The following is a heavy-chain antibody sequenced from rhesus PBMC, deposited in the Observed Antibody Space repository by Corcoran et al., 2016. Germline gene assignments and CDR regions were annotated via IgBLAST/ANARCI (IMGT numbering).Heavy chain of an antibody. J-gene: IGHJ6*01. CDR1: GGSISDDSY. V-gene: IGHV4-106*01. Sequence: QVQLQESGPGLVKPSATLSLTCAVSGGSISDDSYWSWIRQPPGKGLAWIGYIYGSGGGTNYNPSLKNLVTSSIDTSKNQVSLKLSSVTAADTAVYYCARTVTTFFYGLDSWGQGVVVTVSS. D-gene: IGHD4-23*01. CDR3: ARTVTTFFYGLDS. CDR2: IYGSGGGT.